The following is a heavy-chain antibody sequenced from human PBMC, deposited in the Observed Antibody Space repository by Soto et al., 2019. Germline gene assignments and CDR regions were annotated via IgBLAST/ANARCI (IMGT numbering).Heavy chain of an antibody. J-gene: IGHJ3*02. CDR2: ISENGGSRGGT. CDR3: ASAKAVVIAALGI. V-gene: IGHV3-23*01. D-gene: IGHD2-21*01. Sequence: EVHLLESGGGLVQPGGSLRLSCTASGFSFSTSVMTWVRQAPGQGLEWVASISENGGSRGGTYYADSVKGRVTISIDNPTNTLDLQLHSLRGADTVGYCCASAKAVVIAALGIWGQGTMVTVSS. CDR1: GFSFSTSV.